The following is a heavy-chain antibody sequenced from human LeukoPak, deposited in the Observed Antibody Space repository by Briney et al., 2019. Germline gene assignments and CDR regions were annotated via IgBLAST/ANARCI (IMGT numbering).Heavy chain of an antibody. V-gene: IGHV3-7*01. CDR1: GFTFSTYW. CDR3: ARVRGGYYFDY. J-gene: IGHJ4*02. Sequence: HPGGSLRLSCAASGFTFSTYWMSWVRQPRGKWLEWVANIKQDGSEKDYVDSVKGRFTISRDNAKNSLFLQMNSLRAEDTAMYYCARVRGGYYFDYWGQGSLVTVSS. CDR2: IKQDGSEK. D-gene: IGHD3-16*01.